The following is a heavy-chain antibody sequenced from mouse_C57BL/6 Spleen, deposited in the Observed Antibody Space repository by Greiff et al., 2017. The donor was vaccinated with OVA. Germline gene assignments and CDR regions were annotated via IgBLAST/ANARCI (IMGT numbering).Heavy chain of an antibody. Sequence: QVQLQQPGAELVKPGASVKLSCKASGYTFTSYWMQWVKQRPGQGLEWIGEIDPSDSYTNYNQKFKGKATLTVDTSSSTAYMQLSSLTSEDSAVYYCASLLRDPSNVYYFDYWGQGTTLTVSS. J-gene: IGHJ2*01. CDR1: GYTFTSYW. CDR3: ASLLRDPSNVYYFDY. V-gene: IGHV1-50*01. D-gene: IGHD1-1*01. CDR2: IDPSDSYT.